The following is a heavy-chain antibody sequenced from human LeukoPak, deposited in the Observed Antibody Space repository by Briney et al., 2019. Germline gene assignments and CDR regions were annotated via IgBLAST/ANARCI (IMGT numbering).Heavy chain of an antibody. Sequence: GGSLRLSCAASGFTFSSYSMNWVRQAPGKGLEWVSSISSSSSYIYYAVSVKGRFTISRDNAKNSLYLQMNSLRTEDTAVYYCARDRGYSYGMDVWGKGTTVTISS. D-gene: IGHD5-18*01. CDR2: ISSSSSYI. V-gene: IGHV3-21*01. CDR3: ARDRGYSYGMDV. J-gene: IGHJ6*04. CDR1: GFTFSSYS.